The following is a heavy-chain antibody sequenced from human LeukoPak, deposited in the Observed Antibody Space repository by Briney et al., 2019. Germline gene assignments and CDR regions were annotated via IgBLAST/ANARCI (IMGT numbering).Heavy chain of an antibody. V-gene: IGHV3-21*01. CDR1: GFTFSSYS. D-gene: IGHD3-22*01. CDR2: ISSSSSYI. J-gene: IGHJ4*02. CDR3: AGWDSSGYYEIGNDYIDY. Sequence: KSGGSLRLSCAASGFTFSSYSMNWVRQAPGKGLEWVSSISSSSSYIYYADSVKGRFTISRDNAKNSLYLQMNSLRAEDTAVYYCAGWDSSGYYEIGNDYIDYWGQGTLVTVSS.